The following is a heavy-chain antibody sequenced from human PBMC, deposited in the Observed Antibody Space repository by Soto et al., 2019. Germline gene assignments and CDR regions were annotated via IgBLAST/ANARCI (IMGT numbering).Heavy chain of an antibody. CDR3: AREFSTVTNYGMDV. CDR1: GGSISTYY. Sequence: QVQLQESGPGLVKPSETLSLTCTVSGGSISTYYWSWIRQPPGKGLEWIGYFYYSGSTNYNPSLKRRVTISVDTSKNQFSLKLSSVTAADTAVYYCAREFSTVTNYGMDVWGQGTTVTVSS. J-gene: IGHJ6*02. D-gene: IGHD4-17*01. V-gene: IGHV4-59*01. CDR2: FYYSGST.